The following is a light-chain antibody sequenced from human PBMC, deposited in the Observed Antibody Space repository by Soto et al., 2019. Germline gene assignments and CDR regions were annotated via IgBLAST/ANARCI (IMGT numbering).Light chain of an antibody. CDR3: HQYNSFSPWT. J-gene: IGKJ1*01. Sequence: DIQMTQSPSTLSASVGDRVTITCRASQSIRGWLAWYQQKPGKAPNLLIYDASRLKSGVPSRFSCRGSGTEFTLTITSLQPDDFATYYCHQYNSFSPWTFGQGTKVEVK. CDR2: DAS. CDR1: QSIRGW. V-gene: IGKV1-5*01.